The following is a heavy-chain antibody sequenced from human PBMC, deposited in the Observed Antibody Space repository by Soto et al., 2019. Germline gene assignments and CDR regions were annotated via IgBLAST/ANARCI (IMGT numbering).Heavy chain of an antibody. V-gene: IGHV1-8*01. Sequence: GASVKVSCKASGYTFTSYDINWVRQATGQGLEWMGWMNPNSGNTGYAQKFQGRVTMTRNTSISTAYMELSSLRSEDTAVYYCARGNKDLDCTNGVCYVKTGDYWGQGTLVTVSS. CDR1: GYTFTSYD. D-gene: IGHD2-8*01. CDR2: MNPNSGNT. J-gene: IGHJ4*02. CDR3: ARGNKDLDCTNGVCYVKTGDY.